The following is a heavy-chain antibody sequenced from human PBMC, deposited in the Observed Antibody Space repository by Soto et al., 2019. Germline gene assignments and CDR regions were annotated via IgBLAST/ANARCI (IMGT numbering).Heavy chain of an antibody. CDR1: GFTFSNAW. D-gene: IGHD3-3*01. CDR2: IKSKTDGGTT. J-gene: IGHJ4*02. Sequence: EVQLVESGGGLVQPGGSLRLSCAASGFTFSNAWMSWVRQAPGKGLEWVGRIKSKTDGGTTDYAAPVKGRFTISRDDSKNTLYLKMNSLKTEDRAVYYCTTGVTIFGVVSDYWGQGTLVTVSS. CDR3: TTGVTIFGVVSDY. V-gene: IGHV3-15*01.